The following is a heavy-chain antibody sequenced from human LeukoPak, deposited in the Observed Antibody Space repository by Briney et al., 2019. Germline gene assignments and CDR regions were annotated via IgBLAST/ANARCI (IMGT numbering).Heavy chain of an antibody. Sequence: GASVKVSCKASGYTFTSYYMHWVRQAPGQGLEWTGIINPSGGSTSYAQKFQGRVTMTRDTSTSTVYMELRSLRSEATAVYYCARTPRYDRTGEMGFDDWDQGTLVTVSS. D-gene: IGHD3-22*01. CDR2: INPSGGST. CDR3: ARTPRYDRTGEMGFDD. CDR1: GYTFTSYY. J-gene: IGHJ4*02. V-gene: IGHV1-46*03.